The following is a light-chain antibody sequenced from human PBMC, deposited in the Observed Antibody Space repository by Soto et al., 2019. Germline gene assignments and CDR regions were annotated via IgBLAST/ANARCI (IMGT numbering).Light chain of an antibody. CDR1: QSIDTY. CDR3: QQSFTTWLT. CDR2: AAS. J-gene: IGKJ4*01. Sequence: DIQMTQSPSSLSASVGDRVTITCRASQSIDTYLNWYQQKPGKAPNLLIYAASNLQSGVPSRFSGSGFGTYFPLTISSLQPEDFATYYCQQSFTTWLTFGGGTKVEIK. V-gene: IGKV1-39*01.